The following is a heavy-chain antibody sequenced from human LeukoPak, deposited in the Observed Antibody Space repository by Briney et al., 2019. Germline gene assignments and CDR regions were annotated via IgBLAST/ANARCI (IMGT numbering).Heavy chain of an antibody. J-gene: IGHJ4*02. CDR1: GFTFSSAW. CDR3: AKRYCIRTSCYREIDY. V-gene: IGHV3-23*01. Sequence: GGSLRLSCAAAGFTFSSAWMSWVRQAPGKGLEWVSTISGSGDSTYYADSVKGRFTISRDNSRNTLYLQMNSLRAEDTAVYYCAKRYCIRTSCYREIDYWGQGTLVTVSS. CDR2: ISGSGDST. D-gene: IGHD2-2*02.